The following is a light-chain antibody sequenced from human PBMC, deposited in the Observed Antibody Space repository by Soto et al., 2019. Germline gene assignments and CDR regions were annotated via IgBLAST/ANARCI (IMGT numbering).Light chain of an antibody. CDR1: QGISTW. Sequence: DLKMTQSPYTLYACVGYRVAITFPSSQGISTWLAWYQQKPGTAPKLLIYDASSLESGVPSRFSGSGSGTEFTLTISSLQTDDYATYYCKQYSSYSRTFGKGTKVDIK. V-gene: IGKV1-5*01. CDR2: DAS. J-gene: IGKJ1*01. CDR3: KQYSSYSRT.